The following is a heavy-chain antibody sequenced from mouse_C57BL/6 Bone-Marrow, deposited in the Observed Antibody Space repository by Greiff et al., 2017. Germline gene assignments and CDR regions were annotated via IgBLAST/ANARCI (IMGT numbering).Heavy chain of an antibody. V-gene: IGHV1-85*01. Sequence: QVQLQQSGPELVKPGASVKLSCKASGYTFTSYDITWVKQRPGQGLEWIGWIYPRGGSTKYNEKFKGKATLTVDTSSSTAYMELHSLTSEDSAVYFCARDYGSSGWYVDFWGTGTTVTVSS. CDR3: ARDYGSSGWYVDF. CDR1: GYTFTSYD. CDR2: IYPRGGST. J-gene: IGHJ1*03. D-gene: IGHD1-1*01.